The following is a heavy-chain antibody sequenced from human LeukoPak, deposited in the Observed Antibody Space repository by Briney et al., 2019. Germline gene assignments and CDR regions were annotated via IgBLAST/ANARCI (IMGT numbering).Heavy chain of an antibody. CDR1: GYCCNNYR. V-gene: IGHV5-10-1*01. Sequence: RGESLKISCKGSGYCCNNYRISWVRQMRGKGLGWMGTIDATDSYTKYSPSFQGHVTISLDKSISTAYLQWSSLKASDTAMYYCARGDYYFDYRGQGTLVTVSS. D-gene: IGHD1-26*01. J-gene: IGHJ4*02. CDR2: IDATDSYT. CDR3: ARGDYYFDY.